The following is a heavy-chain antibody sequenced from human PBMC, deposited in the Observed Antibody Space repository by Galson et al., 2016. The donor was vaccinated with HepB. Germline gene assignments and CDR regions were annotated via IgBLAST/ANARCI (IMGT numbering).Heavy chain of an antibody. V-gene: IGHV3-21*01. CDR1: GFSFSSNS. D-gene: IGHD6-13*01. CDR2: ISSSSDDL. Sequence: SLRLSCAASGFSFSSNSMNWVRQAPGKGLEWVSSISSSSDDLYYAASVKGRFPLSRAPAPTSLYLQMNSLRGEDTAVYYCARDRYSSKWSDAFDIWGQGTMVIVS. CDR3: ARDRYSSKWSDAFDI. J-gene: IGHJ3*02.